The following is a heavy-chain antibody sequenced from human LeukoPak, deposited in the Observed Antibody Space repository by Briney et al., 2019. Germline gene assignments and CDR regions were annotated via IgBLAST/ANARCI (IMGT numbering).Heavy chain of an antibody. CDR3: ARERIVAKFLSY. V-gene: IGHV1-69*04. CDR2: IIPILGIA. Sequence: ASVTVSCKASGGTFSSYGISWVRQAPGQGLEWMGRIIPILGIANYAQKFQGRVTITADKSTSAAYMELSNLRSEDTAVYYCARERIVAKFLSYWGQGTLVTVSS. CDR1: GGTFSSYG. D-gene: IGHD5-12*01. J-gene: IGHJ4*02.